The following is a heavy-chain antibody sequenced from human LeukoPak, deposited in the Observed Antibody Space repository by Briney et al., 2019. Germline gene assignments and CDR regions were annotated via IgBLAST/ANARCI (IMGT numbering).Heavy chain of an antibody. CDR3: AREKDDYYYFDY. D-gene: IGHD4-11*01. CDR2: ISYSGST. V-gene: IGHV4-59*01. CDR1: GGSISSYY. Sequence: KSSETPSLTCTVSGGSISSYYWSWIRQPPGKGLEWIGCISYSGSTNYNPSLKSRVTISLDTSKNQFSLRLSSVTAADTAVYYRAREKDDYYYFDYWGQGTLVTVSP. J-gene: IGHJ4*02.